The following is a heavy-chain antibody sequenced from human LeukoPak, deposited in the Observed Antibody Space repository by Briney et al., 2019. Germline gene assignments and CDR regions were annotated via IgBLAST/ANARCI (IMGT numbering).Heavy chain of an antibody. J-gene: IGHJ5*02. CDR2: IIPIFGTA. V-gene: IGHV1-69*13. CDR1: GGTFSSYA. CDR3: AGDRAYCSGGSCYSSSWFDP. D-gene: IGHD2-15*01. Sequence: SVKVSCKASGGTFSSYAISWVRQAPGQGLEWMGGIIPIFGTANYAQKFQGRVTITADESTSTAYMELSSLRSEDTAVYYCAGDRAYCSGGSCYSSSWFDPWGQGTLVTVSS.